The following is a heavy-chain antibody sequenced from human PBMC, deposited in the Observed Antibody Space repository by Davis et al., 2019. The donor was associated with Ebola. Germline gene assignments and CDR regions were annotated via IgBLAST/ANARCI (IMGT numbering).Heavy chain of an antibody. CDR1: GFTFSSYG. D-gene: IGHD6-13*01. CDR2: IRYDGSNK. CDR3: AKDHAIAAAGPFDY. J-gene: IGHJ4*02. Sequence: GESLKISCAASGFTFSSYGMHWVRQAPGKGLEWVAFIRYDGSNKYYADSVKGRFTISRDSSKNTLYLQMNSLRAEDTAVYYCAKDHAIAAAGPFDYWGQGTLVTVSS. V-gene: IGHV3-30*02.